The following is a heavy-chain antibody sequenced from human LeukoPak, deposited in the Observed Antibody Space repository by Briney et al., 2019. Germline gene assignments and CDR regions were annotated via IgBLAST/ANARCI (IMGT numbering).Heavy chain of an antibody. Sequence: SETLSLTCAVYGGSFSGYYWSWIRQPPGKGLEWIGEINHSGSTNYNPSLKSRVTISVDTSKNQFSLKLSSVTAADTAVYYCVRGGLTRYYYDSSGYPFDYWGQGTLVTVSS. V-gene: IGHV4-34*01. D-gene: IGHD3-22*01. CDR3: VRGGLTRYYYDSSGYPFDY. J-gene: IGHJ4*02. CDR1: GGSFSGYY. CDR2: INHSGST.